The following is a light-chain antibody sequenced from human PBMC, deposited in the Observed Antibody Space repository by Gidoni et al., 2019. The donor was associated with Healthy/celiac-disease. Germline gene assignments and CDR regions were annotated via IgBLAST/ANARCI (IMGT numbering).Light chain of an antibody. J-gene: IGKJ2*04. Sequence: DIQMTQSPSSLSASVGDRVTITCRASQSISSYLNWYQQKPGKAPKLLIYAASSLQSGVPSRFSGSGSGTDFTLTISSLQPEDFATYYFQQSYSTPCSFGQGTQLEIK. CDR3: QQSYSTPCS. V-gene: IGKV1-39*01. CDR2: AAS. CDR1: QSISSY.